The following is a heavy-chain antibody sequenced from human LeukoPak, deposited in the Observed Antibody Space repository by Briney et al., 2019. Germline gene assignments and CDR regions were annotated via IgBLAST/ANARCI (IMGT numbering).Heavy chain of an antibody. V-gene: IGHV3-23*01. D-gene: IGHD2-21*02. CDR2: ISGSGGSA. CDR1: GFTFSSYA. CDR3: AKDRGHIVVVTAPGY. Sequence: GGSLRLSCAASGFTFSSYAMSWVRQAPGKGLEWVSAISGSGGSAYYADSVKGRFTISRDNSKNTLYLQMNSLRAEDTAVYYCAKDRGHIVVVTAPGYWGQGTLVTVSS. J-gene: IGHJ4*02.